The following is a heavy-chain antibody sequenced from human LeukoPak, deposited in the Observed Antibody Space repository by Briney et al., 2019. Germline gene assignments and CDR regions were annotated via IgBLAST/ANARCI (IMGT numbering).Heavy chain of an antibody. Sequence: SVKVSCKASGGTFSSYAISWVRQAPGQGLEWMGRIIPILGEPDYAQKFQGRVTITADMSTSTAYMELSSLRSEDTAVYYCARKGGLGTYGIFDYWGQGTLVTVSS. CDR3: ARKGGLGTYGIFDY. J-gene: IGHJ4*02. D-gene: IGHD3-10*01. CDR2: IIPILGEP. CDR1: GGTFSSYA. V-gene: IGHV1-69*04.